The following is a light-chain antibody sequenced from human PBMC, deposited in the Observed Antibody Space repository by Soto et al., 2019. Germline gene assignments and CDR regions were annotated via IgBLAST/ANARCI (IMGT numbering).Light chain of an antibody. V-gene: IGKV1-27*01. CDR2: AAS. CDR1: HDISNY. Sequence: DIQMTQSPSSLSASVGDRVTITCRASHDISNYLAWYQQKPGKVPKLLIYAASTLQTGVQSRFSGSGSGTVFTLTINSLQTEYVATYYCQKYNSAPNTFGRGTRREIK. CDR3: QKYNSAPNT. J-gene: IGKJ2*01.